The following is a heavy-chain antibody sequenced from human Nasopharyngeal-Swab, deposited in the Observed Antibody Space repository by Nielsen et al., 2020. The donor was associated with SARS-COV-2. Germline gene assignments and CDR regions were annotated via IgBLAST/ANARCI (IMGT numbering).Heavy chain of an antibody. CDR2: ISAYNGNT. CDR1: GYTFTSYG. CDR3: ARVELYDFWSGYYLFDY. V-gene: IGHV1-18*01. J-gene: IGHJ4*02. D-gene: IGHD3-3*01. Sequence: ASVMVSCKASGYTFTSYGISWVRQAPGQGLEWMGWISAYNGNTNYAQKLQGRVTMTTDTSTSTAYMELRSLRSDDTAVYYCARVELYDFWSGYYLFDYWGQGTLVTVSS.